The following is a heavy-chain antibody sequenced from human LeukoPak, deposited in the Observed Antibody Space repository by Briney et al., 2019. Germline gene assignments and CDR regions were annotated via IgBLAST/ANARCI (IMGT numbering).Heavy chain of an antibody. Sequence: SETLSLTCTVSGGSISSYYWSWIRQPPGKGLDWIGYIYYSGSTNYNPSLKSRVTISVDTSKNQFSLKLSSVTAADTAVYYCARTPYSSSWSPRAFDIWAKGQWSPSLQ. CDR1: GGSISSYY. V-gene: IGHV4-59*01. CDR2: IYYSGST. D-gene: IGHD6-13*01. J-gene: IGHJ3*02. CDR3: ARTPYSSSWSPRAFDI.